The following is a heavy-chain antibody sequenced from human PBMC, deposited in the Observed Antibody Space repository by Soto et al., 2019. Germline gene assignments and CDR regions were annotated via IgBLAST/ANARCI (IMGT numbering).Heavy chain of an antibody. CDR2: IYYSGST. CDR3: ASSEIYYGSGSYYNVFLMGGSLPPLYYFDY. V-gene: IGHV4-39*01. D-gene: IGHD3-10*01. Sequence: SETLSLTCTVSGGSISSSSYYWGWIRQPPGKGLEWIGSIYYSGSTYYNPSLKSRVTISVDTSKNQFSLKLSSVTADDTAVYYCASSEIYYGSGSYYNVFLMGGSLPPLYYFDYWGQGTLVTVSS. J-gene: IGHJ4*02. CDR1: GGSISSSSYY.